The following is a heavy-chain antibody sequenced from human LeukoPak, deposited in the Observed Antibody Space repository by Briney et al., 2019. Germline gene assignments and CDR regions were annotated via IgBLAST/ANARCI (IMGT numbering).Heavy chain of an antibody. CDR3: AKDSVEWYIFDY. CDR2: TNRDGSST. Sequence: GGSLRLSCAASGFTFSSYWMHWVRQAPGKGPVWVARTNRDGSSTAYADSVKGRFTISKDNAKNTLYLLMNSLRAEDTAVYYCAKDSVEWYIFDYWGQGTLVTVSS. V-gene: IGHV3-74*01. CDR1: GFTFSSYW. D-gene: IGHD3-3*01. J-gene: IGHJ4*02.